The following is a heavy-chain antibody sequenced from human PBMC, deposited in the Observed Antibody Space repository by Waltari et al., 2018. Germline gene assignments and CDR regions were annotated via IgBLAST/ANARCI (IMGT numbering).Heavy chain of an antibody. CDR2: INHSGST. D-gene: IGHD5-18*01. J-gene: IGHJ4*02. Sequence: QAQLQQWGAGLLKPSETLSLTCAVYGGSFSGYYWSWIRQPPGKGLEWIGEINHSGSTNYNPSLKSRVTISVDTSKNQFSLKLSSVTAADTAVYYCARRGYSYAHGYWGQGTLVTVSS. V-gene: IGHV4-34*01. CDR1: GGSFSGYY. CDR3: ARRGYSYAHGY.